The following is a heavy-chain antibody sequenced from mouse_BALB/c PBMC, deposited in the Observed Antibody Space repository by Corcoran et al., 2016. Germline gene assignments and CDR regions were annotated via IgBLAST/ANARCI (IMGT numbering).Heavy chain of an antibody. CDR2: INPYNDGT. J-gene: IGHJ4*01. Sequence: EVQLQQSGPELVKPGASVKMSCKASGYTFTSYVMHWVKQKPGQGLEWIGYINPYNDGTKYNEKFKGKATLTSDKSSSTAYMELSSLTSEDSAVYYCARYAHGYVYYYAMVYWVPGTSVTVSS. D-gene: IGHD2-2*01. CDR3: ARYAHGYVYYYAMVY. CDR1: GYTFTSYV. V-gene: IGHV1S136*01.